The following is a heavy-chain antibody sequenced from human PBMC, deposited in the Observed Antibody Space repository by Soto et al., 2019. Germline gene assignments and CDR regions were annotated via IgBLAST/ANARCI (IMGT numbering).Heavy chain of an antibody. CDR1: GGYFGGYF. D-gene: IGHD2-8*02. CDR2: INHSGST. Sequence: SETLFLTCAVYGGYFGGYFWTWIGKPRGTGLEWIGEINHSGSTNYNPSLKSRVTISVDTSKNQFSLKLTSVTAADTAVYYCARDKITGLFDYWGQGTLVTVSS. V-gene: IGHV4-34*01. CDR3: ARDKITGLFDY. J-gene: IGHJ4*02.